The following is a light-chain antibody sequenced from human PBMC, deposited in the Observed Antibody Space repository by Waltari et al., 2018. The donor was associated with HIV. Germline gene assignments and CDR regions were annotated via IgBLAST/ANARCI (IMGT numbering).Light chain of an antibody. Sequence: QSALTQPPSSSGSPGQSVTISCTGTSSDVGGYNYVSWYQQHPGKAPKLMIYEVNKRPSGVPGRFSGSKSGNTASLTVSGLQAEDESYYYCSSYAGSNNRVFGGGTKLTVL. CDR1: SSDVGGYNY. CDR3: SSYAGSNNRV. CDR2: EVN. J-gene: IGLJ2*01. V-gene: IGLV2-8*01.